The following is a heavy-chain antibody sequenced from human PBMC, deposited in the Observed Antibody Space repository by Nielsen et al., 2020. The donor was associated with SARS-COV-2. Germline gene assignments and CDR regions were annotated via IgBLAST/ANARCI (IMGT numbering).Heavy chain of an antibody. J-gene: IGHJ3*02. CDR3: ARASDYSNYDAFDI. CDR2: IWYDGSNK. V-gene: IGHV3-33*01. D-gene: IGHD4-11*01. CDR1: GFTFSSYG. Sequence: GESLTISCAASGFTFSSYGMHWVRQAPGKGLEWVAVIWYDGSNKYYADSVKGRFTISRDNSKNTLYLQMNSLRAEDTAVYYCARASDYSNYDAFDIWGQGTMVTVSS.